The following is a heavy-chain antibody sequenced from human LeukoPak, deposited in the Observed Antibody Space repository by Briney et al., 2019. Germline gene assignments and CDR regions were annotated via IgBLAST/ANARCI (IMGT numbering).Heavy chain of an antibody. CDR1: GGSISSSSYY. CDR2: IYYSGST. D-gene: IGHD2-15*01. CDR3: ARGGVKYCSGGSCYSDY. V-gene: IGHV4-39*01. Sequence: PSETLSLTCTVSGGSISSSSYYWGWIRQPPGKGLEWIGSIYYSGSTYYNPSLKSRVTISVDTSKNQFSLKLSSVTAADTAVYYCARGGVKYCSGGSCYSDYWGQGTLVTVS. J-gene: IGHJ4*02.